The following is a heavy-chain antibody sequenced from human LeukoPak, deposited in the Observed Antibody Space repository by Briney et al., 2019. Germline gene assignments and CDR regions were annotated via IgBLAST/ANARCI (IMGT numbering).Heavy chain of an antibody. D-gene: IGHD3-22*01. CDR3: TRVRGLLGLSRNYDY. V-gene: IGHV3-49*03. CDR2: IRSKAYGGTT. J-gene: IGHJ4*02. Sequence: PGGSLRLSCAASGFTFSNYAMSWFRQAPGKGLEWVGFIRSKAYGGTTEYAASVKGRFTISRDDSKSIAYLQMNSLKTEDTAVYYCTRVRGLLGLSRNYDYWGQGTLVTVSS. CDR1: GFTFSNYA.